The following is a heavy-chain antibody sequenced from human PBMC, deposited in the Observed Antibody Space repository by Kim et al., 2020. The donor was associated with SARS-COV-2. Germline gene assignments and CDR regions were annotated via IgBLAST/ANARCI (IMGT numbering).Heavy chain of an antibody. D-gene: IGHD1-26*01. Sequence: GGSLRLSCAASGFTVSGNYMSWVRQAPGKGLEWVSIIYSGGSTNYADSVKGRFTISRDNSKNILYLQMNSLRVEDTAVYYCARGGGLLVGAALGALDIWGQGTMVTVSS. J-gene: IGHJ3*02. CDR2: IYSGGST. CDR3: ARGGGLLVGAALGALDI. V-gene: IGHV3-53*01. CDR1: GFTVSGNY.